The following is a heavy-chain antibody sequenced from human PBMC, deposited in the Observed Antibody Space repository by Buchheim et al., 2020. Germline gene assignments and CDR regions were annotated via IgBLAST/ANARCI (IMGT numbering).Heavy chain of an antibody. CDR2: MNPNSGNT. J-gene: IGHJ5*02. CDR1: GYTFTSYD. V-gene: IGHV1-8*01. D-gene: IGHD5-12*01. CDR3: ARLTVGYSGYLSDYNWFDP. Sequence: QVQLVQSGAEVKKPGASVKVSCKASGYTFTSYDINWVRQATGQGLEWMGWMNPNSGNTGYAQKFQGRVPMTRNTSISTAYMELSSLRSEDTAVYYCARLTVGYSGYLSDYNWFDPWGQGTL.